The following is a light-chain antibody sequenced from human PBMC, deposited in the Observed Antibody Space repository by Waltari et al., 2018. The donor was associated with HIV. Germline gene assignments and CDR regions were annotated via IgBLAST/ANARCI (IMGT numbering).Light chain of an antibody. CDR2: DLN. V-gene: IGLV2-11*01. CDR1: SSDVGLYKY. J-gene: IGLJ2*01. Sequence: QSALTQPRSVSGSPEQSVTISCTGTSSDVGLYKYVSWYQQHPGKVPTLLIYDLNDRPAGVPDRFSGSKSGTTASLTISGLQAEDEAFYYCCSYAGSYTLIFGGGTKLTVL. CDR3: CSYAGSYTLI.